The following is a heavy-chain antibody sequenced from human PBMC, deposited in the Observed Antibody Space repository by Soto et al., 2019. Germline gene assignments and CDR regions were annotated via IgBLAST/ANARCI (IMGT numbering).Heavy chain of an antibody. CDR2: IYYSGST. CDR1: GGSISSGGYY. V-gene: IGHV4-61*08. J-gene: IGHJ6*02. CDR3: ARIPYYDFWSGYRRAYYYYGMDV. D-gene: IGHD3-3*01. Sequence: PSETLSLTCTVSGGSISSGGYYWSWIRQHPGKGLEWIGYIYYSGSTNYNPSLKSRVTISVDTSKNQFSLKLSSVTAADTAVYYCARIPYYDFWSGYRRAYYYYGMDVWGQGTTVTVSS.